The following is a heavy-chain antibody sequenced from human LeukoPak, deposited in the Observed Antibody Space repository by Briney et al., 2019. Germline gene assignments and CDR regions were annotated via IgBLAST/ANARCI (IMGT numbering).Heavy chain of an antibody. V-gene: IGHV3-33*01. CDR1: GFIFRHHG. Sequence: GGSLRLSCSASGFIFRHHGMHWVRQAPGKGLEWVAVIWSDGTNRFYAGPVKGRFTISRDNSQNSVFLQMNSLRVEDTAMYYCARDAQRGFDYSNSLKYWGHGTLVTVSS. CDR2: IWSDGTNR. CDR3: ARDAQRGFDYSNSLKY. J-gene: IGHJ4*01. D-gene: IGHD4-11*01.